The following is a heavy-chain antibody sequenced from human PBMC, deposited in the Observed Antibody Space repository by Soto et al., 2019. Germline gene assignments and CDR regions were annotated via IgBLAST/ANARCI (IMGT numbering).Heavy chain of an antibody. CDR2: ISSSGSTM. V-gene: IGHV3-11*01. J-gene: IGHJ4*02. CDR1: GFTFSDYY. CDR3: ARRGAAGTVDYFNY. Sequence: PGGSLRLSCAASGFTFSDYYMSWIRQAPGKGLEWVSYISSSGSTMYYTDSVKGRFTISRDNAKNSLYLQMNSLRAEDTAIYYCARRGAAGTVDYFNYWGQGTLVTVSS. D-gene: IGHD6-13*01.